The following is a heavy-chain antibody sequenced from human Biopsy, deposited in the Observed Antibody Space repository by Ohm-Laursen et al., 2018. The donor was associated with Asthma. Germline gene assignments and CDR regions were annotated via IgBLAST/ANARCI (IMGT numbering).Heavy chain of an antibody. D-gene: IGHD3-9*01. CDR3: ARTYYDFLTGQVKDVFGV. CDR1: GYSFATNA. V-gene: IGHV1-3*01. J-gene: IGHJ3*01. CDR2: FNPGNGNA. Sequence: SVKVSCKASGYSFATNAMHWVRQAPGQGPEWMGWFNPGNGNAKVSEKFQGRVTITRDTSASTAYKELRSLRSEDTATYYCARTYYDFLTGQVKDVFGVWGQGTMVTVSS.